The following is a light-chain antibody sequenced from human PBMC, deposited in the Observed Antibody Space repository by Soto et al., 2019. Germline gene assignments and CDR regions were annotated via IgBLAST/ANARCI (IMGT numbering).Light chain of an antibody. J-gene: IGKJ2*01. CDR1: QNVGNS. CDR3: QHYNNWPPYT. V-gene: IGKV3-15*01. Sequence: EIVMTQSPATLSVSPGERATLSCRASQNVGNSLAWYQQKPGQAPRLLIYGATTRATGIPARFSGSGSGTDFTLTISSLQSEDFAGYYCQHYNNWPPYTFGQGTKVEIK. CDR2: GAT.